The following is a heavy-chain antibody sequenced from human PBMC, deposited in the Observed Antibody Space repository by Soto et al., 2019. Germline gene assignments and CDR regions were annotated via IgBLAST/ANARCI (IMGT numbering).Heavy chain of an antibody. CDR3: ARHLIVVVPAAPPPGMDV. CDR2: IYYSGNT. V-gene: IGHV4-30-4*01. CDR1: GGSISRGYYY. D-gene: IGHD2-2*01. Sequence: SETLSRTCSVSGGSISRGYYYWSWIRQRPAKGLEWIGNIYYSGNTYYNPSLKSRLIISIDTSKNQFSLKASDTAMYYCARHLIVVVPAAPPPGMDVWGQGTTVTVSS. J-gene: IGHJ6*02.